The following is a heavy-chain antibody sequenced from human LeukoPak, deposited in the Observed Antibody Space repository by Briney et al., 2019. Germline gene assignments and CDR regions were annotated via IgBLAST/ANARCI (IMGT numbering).Heavy chain of an antibody. CDR1: GGSFSGYY. CDR3: ARDRRWLPLRRMYSGIDY. CDR2: INHSGST. D-gene: IGHD5-24*01. J-gene: IGHJ4*02. Sequence: PSETLSLTCAVYGGSFSGYYWSWVRQPPGKGLEWIGEINHSGSTNYNPSLKSRVTISVDTSKNQFSLKLSSVTAADTAVYYCARDRRWLPLRRMYSGIDYWGQGTLVTVSS. V-gene: IGHV4-34*01.